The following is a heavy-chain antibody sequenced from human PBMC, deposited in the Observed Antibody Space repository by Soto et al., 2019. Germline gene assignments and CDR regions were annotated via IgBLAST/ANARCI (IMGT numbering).Heavy chain of an antibody. Sequence: PSETLSLTCTVSGGSISSYYWSWIRQPPGKGLEWIGYIYYSGSTNYNPSLKSRVTISVDTSKNQFSLKLSSVTAADTAVYYCARPRFLYFSSISRPAGCLLFWCQAPLVTV. CDR1: GGSISSYY. D-gene: IGHD2-2*01. V-gene: IGHV4-59*01. J-gene: IGHJ4*02. CDR2: IYYSGST. CDR3: ARPRFLYFSSISRPAGCLLF.